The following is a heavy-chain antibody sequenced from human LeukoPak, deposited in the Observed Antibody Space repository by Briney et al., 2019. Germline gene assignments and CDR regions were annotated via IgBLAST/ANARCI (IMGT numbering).Heavy chain of an antibody. V-gene: IGHV4-4*07. J-gene: IGHJ4*03. Sequence: SETLSLTCTVSGGSISSYYWSWIRQPAGKGLEWIGRIYTSGSTNYNPSLKSRVTMSVDTSKNQFSLNLNSVTAADTAVYYCARQRGLGSWSFDYWGAGTTVTVSS. CDR1: GGSISSYY. CDR3: ARQRGLGSWSFDY. CDR2: IYTSGST. D-gene: IGHD2-15*01.